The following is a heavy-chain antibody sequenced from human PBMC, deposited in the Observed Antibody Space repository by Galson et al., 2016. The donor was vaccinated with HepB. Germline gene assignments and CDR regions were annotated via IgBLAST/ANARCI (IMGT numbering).Heavy chain of an antibody. D-gene: IGHD3-22*01. Sequence: SLRLSCAGSGFIFHNYWMSWARQAPGKGLEWLANINQGGSEKNYVDSVRGRFTISRDNAKNSVYLQMNSLTAEDTAVYYCARDSSPDDSSGYYDAYDIWGQGTVVTVSS. CDR2: INQGGSEK. CDR3: ARDSSPDDSSGYYDAYDI. CDR1: GFIFHNYW. J-gene: IGHJ3*02. V-gene: IGHV3-7*04.